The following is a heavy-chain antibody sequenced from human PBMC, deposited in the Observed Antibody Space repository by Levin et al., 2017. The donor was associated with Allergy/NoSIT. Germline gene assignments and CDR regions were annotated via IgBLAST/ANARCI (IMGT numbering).Heavy chain of an antibody. CDR2: IYYSGST. V-gene: IGHV4-59*01. D-gene: IGHD2-21*01. CDR3: AREAYASGMDV. CDR1: GGSISSYY. J-gene: IGHJ6*02. Sequence: SETLSLTCTVSGGSISSYYWSWIRQPPGKGLEWIGYIYYSGSTNYNPSLKSRVTISVDTSKNQFSLKLSSVTAADTAVYYCAREAYASGMDVWGQGTTVTVSS.